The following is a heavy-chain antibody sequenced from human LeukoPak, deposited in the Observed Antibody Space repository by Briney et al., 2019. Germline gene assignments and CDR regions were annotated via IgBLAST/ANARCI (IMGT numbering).Heavy chain of an antibody. CDR1: GYTFTSYG. J-gene: IGHJ4*02. CDR2: ISAYNGNT. Sequence: ASVKVSCKASGYTFTSYGISWVRQAPGQGLEWMGWISAYNGNTNYAQKLQGRVTMTTDTSTSTAYMELRSLRSDDTAVYYCARGGPTYYDFWSGHFDYWGQGTLVTVSS. D-gene: IGHD3-3*01. CDR3: ARGGPTYYDFWSGHFDY. V-gene: IGHV1-18*01.